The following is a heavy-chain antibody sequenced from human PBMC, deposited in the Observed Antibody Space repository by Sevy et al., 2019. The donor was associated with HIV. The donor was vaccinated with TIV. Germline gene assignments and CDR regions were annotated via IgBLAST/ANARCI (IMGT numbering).Heavy chain of an antibody. CDR1: GYTFTSYD. CDR3: XXXXXXXXXXXTPKDV. CDR2: MNPNSGNT. Sequence: ASVKVSCKASGYTFTSYDINWVRQATGQGLEWMGWMNPNSGNTGYAQKFQGRVTMTRNTSISTAYMQLSSLRFDDTXXXXXXXXXXXXXXXXTPKDVWGQGTTVTVSS. V-gene: IGHV1-8*01. J-gene: IGHJ6*02.